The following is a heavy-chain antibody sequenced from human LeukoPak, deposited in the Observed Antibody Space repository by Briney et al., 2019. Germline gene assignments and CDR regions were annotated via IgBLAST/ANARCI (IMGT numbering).Heavy chain of an antibody. J-gene: IGHJ4*02. CDR1: GGTFSSYA. CDR3: ARGKIRVAGSSTSCPFDY. V-gene: IGHV1-69*05. CDR2: IIPIFGTA. Sequence: GSSVKVSCKASGGTFSSYAISWVRQAPGQGLEWMEGIIPIFGTANYAQKFQGRVTITTDESTSTAYMELSSLRSEDTAVYYCARGKIRVAGSSTSCPFDYWGQGTLVTVSS. D-gene: IGHD2-2*01.